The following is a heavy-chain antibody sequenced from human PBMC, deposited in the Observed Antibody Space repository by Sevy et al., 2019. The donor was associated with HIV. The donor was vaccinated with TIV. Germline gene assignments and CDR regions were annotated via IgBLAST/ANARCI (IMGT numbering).Heavy chain of an antibody. V-gene: IGHV3-30*04. Sequence: GGSLRLSCAASGFTFSIYATHWIRQAPGKGLEWVAVISYDGSKRYYVDSVKGRFTISRDNSKDTLYLQMNSLRPEDTAVYYCARDLPSAVTDPFYYYGMDVWGQWTTVTVSS. CDR1: GFTFSIYA. CDR3: ARDLPSAVTDPFYYYGMDV. D-gene: IGHD2-21*02. CDR2: ISYDGSKR. J-gene: IGHJ6*02.